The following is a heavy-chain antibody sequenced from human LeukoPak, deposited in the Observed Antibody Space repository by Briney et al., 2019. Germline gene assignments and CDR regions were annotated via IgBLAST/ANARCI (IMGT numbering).Heavy chain of an antibody. CDR1: GGSFSGYY. V-gene: IGHV4-34*01. CDR3: ARLEEPVWAFDI. J-gene: IGHJ3*02. D-gene: IGHD1-14*01. Sequence: SETLSLTCAVYGGSFSGYYWSWIRQPPGKGLEWIGEINHSGSTNYNPSLKSRVTISVDTSKNQFSLKLSSVTAADTAVYYCARLEEPVWAFDIWGQATMVTVSS. CDR2: INHSGST.